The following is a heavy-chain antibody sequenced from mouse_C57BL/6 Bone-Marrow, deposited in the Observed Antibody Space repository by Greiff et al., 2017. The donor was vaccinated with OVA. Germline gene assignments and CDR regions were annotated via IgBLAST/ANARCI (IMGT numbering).Heavy chain of an antibody. CDR2: INPNNGGT. CDR1: GYTFTDYY. Sequence: VQLQQSGPELVKPGASVKISCKASGYTFTDYYMNWVKQSHGKSLEWIGDINPNNGGTSYNQKFKGKATLTVDKSSSTAYMELRSLTSEDSAVYYCARSMLRRRGYAMDYWGQGTSVTVSS. D-gene: IGHD2-12*01. J-gene: IGHJ4*01. V-gene: IGHV1-26*01. CDR3: ARSMLRRRGYAMDY.